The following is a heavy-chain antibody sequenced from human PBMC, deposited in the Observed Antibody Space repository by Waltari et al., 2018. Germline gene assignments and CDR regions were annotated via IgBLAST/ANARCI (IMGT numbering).Heavy chain of an antibody. CDR3: ATGIFVVVIAIPYFDY. J-gene: IGHJ4*02. CDR1: GYTFTDYY. Sequence: EVQLVQSGAEVKKPGATVKISCKASGYTFTDYYMHWVQQAPGKGLEWMGRVDPEDGETIDAEKFQGRVTITADTSTDTAYMELSSLRSEDTAVYYCATGIFVVVIAIPYFDYWGQGTLVTVSS. CDR2: VDPEDGET. D-gene: IGHD2-21*01. V-gene: IGHV1-69-2*01.